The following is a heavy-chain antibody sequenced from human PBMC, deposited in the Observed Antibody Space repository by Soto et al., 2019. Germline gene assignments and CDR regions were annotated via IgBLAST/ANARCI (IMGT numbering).Heavy chain of an antibody. Sequence: ETLSPTSAVSGGSLSSSNWWSWVRQAPGKGLEWIGEIYHSGSTNYNPSLKSRVTISVDKSKNQFSLKLSSVTAADTAVYYCERANTMVRGVIITSYYFDYWGQGTLVTVSS. J-gene: IGHJ4*02. CDR2: IYHSGST. CDR3: ERANTMVRGVIITSYYFDY. V-gene: IGHV4-4*02. CDR1: GGSLSSSNW. D-gene: IGHD3-10*01.